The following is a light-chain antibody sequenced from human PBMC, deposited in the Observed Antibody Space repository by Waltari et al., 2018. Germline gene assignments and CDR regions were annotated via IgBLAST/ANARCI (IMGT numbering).Light chain of an antibody. CDR3: CSYAGTTSWV. J-gene: IGLJ3*02. CDR1: SDDVGGSNL. CDR2: EVH. V-gene: IGLV2-23*02. Sequence: QSALTQPASVSGSPGQSITISCTGTSDDVGGSNLVSWYQQSSGKAPKLIIYEVHKLPSGVSSRFSASRSGNTASLTISGLQSEDEANYYCCSYAGTTSWVFGGGTKVTVL.